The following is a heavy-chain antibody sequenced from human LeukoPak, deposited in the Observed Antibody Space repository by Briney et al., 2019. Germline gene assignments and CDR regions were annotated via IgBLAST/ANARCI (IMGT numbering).Heavy chain of an antibody. CDR3: ASLAYYDILTGSRSVDY. V-gene: IGHV3-53*01. Sequence: PGGSLRLSCAASGFTVSSNYMNWVRQAPGKGLEWVSVICSGGSTYYADSVKGRFTISRDNSKNTLYLQMNSLRAEDTAVYYCASLAYYDILTGSRSVDYWGQGTLVTVSS. CDR2: ICSGGST. D-gene: IGHD3-9*01. CDR1: GFTVSSNY. J-gene: IGHJ4*02.